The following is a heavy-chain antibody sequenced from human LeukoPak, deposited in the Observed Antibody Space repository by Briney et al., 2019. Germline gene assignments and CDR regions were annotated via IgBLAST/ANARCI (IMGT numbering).Heavy chain of an antibody. CDR2: INYSGST. J-gene: IGHJ4*02. D-gene: IGHD3-3*01. CDR3: ARVTTSTYYDFWSGYYLGYFDY. Sequence: PSETLSLTCTVSGGSISSYYWSWIRQPPGKGLEWVGYINYSGSTNYNPSLKSRFAISVDTSKNTFSLKLSSVTAADTAVYYYARVTTSTYYDFWSGYYLGYFDYWGQGVLVTVFS. V-gene: IGHV4-59*01. CDR1: GGSISSYY.